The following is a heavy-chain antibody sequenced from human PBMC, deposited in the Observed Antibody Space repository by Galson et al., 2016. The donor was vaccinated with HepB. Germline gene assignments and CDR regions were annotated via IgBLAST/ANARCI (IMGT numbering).Heavy chain of an antibody. V-gene: IGHV3-7*01. CDR1: GFTFSSSW. CDR2: IKEDGSEK. J-gene: IGHJ4*02. Sequence: SLRLSCAASGFTFSSSWMNWVRQAPGKGLEWVANIKEDGSEKYSVDSVKGRFTISRDNAKNSLYLQMSSLRAEDTAVYYCARGCRGGNCVDYWGQGTLVTVSS. D-gene: IGHD2-15*01. CDR3: ARGCRGGNCVDY.